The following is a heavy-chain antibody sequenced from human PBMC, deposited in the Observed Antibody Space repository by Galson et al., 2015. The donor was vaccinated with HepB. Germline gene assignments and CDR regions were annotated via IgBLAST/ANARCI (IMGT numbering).Heavy chain of an antibody. CDR2: TYYRSKWYI. Sequence: CAISGDSVSSYSAGWNWIRQSPSRGLEWLGRTYYRSKWYIDYAVSGNGRISITPDTSRNQFSLQLSSVTPEDTAIYYCAGGGLVRGALGWIDPWGPGVLVTVSS. V-gene: IGHV6-1*01. D-gene: IGHD3-16*02. CDR3: AGGGLVRGALGWIDP. J-gene: IGHJ5*02. CDR1: GDSVSSYSAG.